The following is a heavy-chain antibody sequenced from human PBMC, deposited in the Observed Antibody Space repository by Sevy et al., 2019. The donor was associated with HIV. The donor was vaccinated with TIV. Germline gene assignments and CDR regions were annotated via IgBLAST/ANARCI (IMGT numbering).Heavy chain of an antibody. D-gene: IGHD1-26*01. CDR1: GYTFSIYG. V-gene: IGHV1-18*01. CDR2: ISRYTT. Sequence: ASVKVSCRDSGYTFSIYGITWVRQAPGQGLEWLGWISRYTTNYAQKLQGRVTMTTDTSTSTVSMELRSLKSDDTAVYYCARAPSGSQGPGQYYQYWGQGTLVTVSS. CDR3: ARAPSGSQGPGQYYQY. J-gene: IGHJ1*01.